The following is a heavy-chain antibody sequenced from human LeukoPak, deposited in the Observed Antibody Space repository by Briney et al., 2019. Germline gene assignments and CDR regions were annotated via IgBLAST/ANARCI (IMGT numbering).Heavy chain of an antibody. D-gene: IGHD6-13*01. J-gene: IGHJ6*02. CDR1: GGSISSYY. V-gene: IGHV4-59*08. Sequence: SETLSLTCTVSGGSISSYYWSWIRQPPGKGLEWIGYIYYSGSTNYNPSLKSRVTISVDTSKNQFSLKLSSVTAADTAVYYCARLRHRRGEYSSSWYDWGMDYYYYYGMDVWGQGTTVTVSS. CDR3: ARLRHRRGEYSSSWYDWGMDYYYYYGMDV. CDR2: IYYSGST.